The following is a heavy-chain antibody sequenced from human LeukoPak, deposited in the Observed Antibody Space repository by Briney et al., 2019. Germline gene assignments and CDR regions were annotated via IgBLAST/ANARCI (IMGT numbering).Heavy chain of an antibody. CDR3: AREYSSSRYSVDY. D-gene: IGHD6-13*01. CDR1: GFTFSSYS. J-gene: IGHJ4*02. Sequence: GGSLRLSCAASGFTFSSYSMNWVRQAPGKGLEWVSSIRSSSSYIYYADSVKGRFTISRDNAKNSLYLKMNSLRAEDRAVYSCAREYSSSRYSVDYWGQGHLVTVSS. CDR2: IRSSSSYI. V-gene: IGHV3-21*01.